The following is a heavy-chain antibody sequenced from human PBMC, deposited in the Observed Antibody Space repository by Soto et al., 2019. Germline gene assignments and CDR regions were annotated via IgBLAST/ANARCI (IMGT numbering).Heavy chain of an antibody. Sequence: SXGSLRLSCAASGFTFSSYEMNWVRQAPGKGLEWVSYISSSGSTIYYADSVKGRFTISRDNAKNSLYLQMNSLRAEDTAVYYCAKIYLFDYWGQGTLVTVSS. CDR3: AKIYLFDY. CDR1: GFTFSSYE. CDR2: ISSSGSTI. J-gene: IGHJ4*02. V-gene: IGHV3-48*03. D-gene: IGHD5-12*01.